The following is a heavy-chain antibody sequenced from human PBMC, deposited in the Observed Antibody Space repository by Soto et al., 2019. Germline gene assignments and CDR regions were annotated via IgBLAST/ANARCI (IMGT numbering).Heavy chain of an antibody. Sequence: SVKVSCKASGGTFSSYAISCVRQAPGQGLEWMGGIIPIFGTANYAQKFQGRVTITADESTSTAYMELSSLRSEDTAVYYCAREGLVLVPTTVNSDYYYYAMDVWGQGTTVTVSS. V-gene: IGHV1-69*13. CDR2: IIPIFGTA. CDR1: GGTFSSYA. J-gene: IGHJ6*02. CDR3: AREGLVLVPTTVNSDYYYYAMDV. D-gene: IGHD2-2*01.